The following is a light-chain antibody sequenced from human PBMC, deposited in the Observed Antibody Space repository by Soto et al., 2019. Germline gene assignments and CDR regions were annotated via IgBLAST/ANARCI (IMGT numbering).Light chain of an antibody. V-gene: IGKV3D-15*01. Sequence: ELVVTQSPATLSVSPGERVTLSCSTSQDVSSKLAWYQQKAGQAPSLRIYDASTRATGTPARFSGRGYGTEFTLAVSSLNSEDYAVYFCQQYIRWPLTLGGGKKVEL. CDR2: DAS. J-gene: IGKJ4*01. CDR1: QDVSSK. CDR3: QQYIRWPLT.